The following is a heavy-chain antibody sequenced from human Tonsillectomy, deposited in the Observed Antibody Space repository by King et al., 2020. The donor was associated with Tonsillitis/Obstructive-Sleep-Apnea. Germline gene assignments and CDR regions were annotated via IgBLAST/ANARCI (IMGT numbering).Heavy chain of an antibody. CDR2: INPRGGGT. D-gene: IGHD1-14*01. CDR1: GYNCTSYY. CDR3: ARVSEPRGNWFDP. V-gene: IGHV1-46*01. Sequence: QLVESGAEVKKPGASVKVSCKASGYNCTSYYRHRVRQALGQGLDWMGIINPRGGGTSYAQKLQGRVTMTRDTCTSTVYMELSSLRSEDTAVYYCARVSEPRGNWFDPWGQGTLVTVSS. J-gene: IGHJ5*02.